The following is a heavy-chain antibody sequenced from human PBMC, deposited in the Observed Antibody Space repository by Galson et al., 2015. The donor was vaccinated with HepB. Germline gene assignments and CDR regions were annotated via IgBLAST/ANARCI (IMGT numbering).Heavy chain of an antibody. V-gene: IGHV3-33*01. CDR1: GFTFSSYG. Sequence: SLRLSCAASGFTFSSYGMHWVRQAPGKGLEWVAVIWYDGSNKYYADSAKGRFTISRDNSKNTLYLQMNSLRAEDTAVYYCARGLGSEGDYGVPGYAFDIWGQGTMVTVSS. CDR3: ARGLGSEGDYGVPGYAFDI. CDR2: IWYDGSNK. D-gene: IGHD4-17*01. J-gene: IGHJ3*02.